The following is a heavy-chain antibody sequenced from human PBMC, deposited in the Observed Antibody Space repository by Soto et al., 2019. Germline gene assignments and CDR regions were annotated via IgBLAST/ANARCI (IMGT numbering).Heavy chain of an antibody. D-gene: IGHD2-2*01. CDR1: GYTFTRYV. CDR2: INAGNGNT. CDR3: AREDIVVVPAATYYYGMDV. J-gene: IGHJ6*02. Sequence: ASVKVSCKSSGYTFTRYVMHWVRQARKEALEWMGWINAGNGNTKYSQKFQGRVTITRDTSASTAYMELSSLRSEDTAVYYCAREDIVVVPAATYYYGMDVWGQGTTVTVSS. V-gene: IGHV1-3*01.